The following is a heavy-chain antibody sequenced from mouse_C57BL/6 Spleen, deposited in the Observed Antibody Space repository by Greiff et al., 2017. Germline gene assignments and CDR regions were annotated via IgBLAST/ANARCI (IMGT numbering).Heavy chain of an antibody. D-gene: IGHD1-3*01. J-gene: IGHJ1*03. Sequence: EVHLVESGPGLVKPSQSLSLTCSVTGYSITSGYYWNWIRQFPGNKLEWMGYISYDGSNNYNPSLKNRISITRDTSKNQFFLKLNSVTTEDTATYYCARGGGKGYFDVWGTGTTVTVSS. CDR2: ISYDGSN. V-gene: IGHV3-6*01. CDR1: GYSITSGYY. CDR3: ARGGGKGYFDV.